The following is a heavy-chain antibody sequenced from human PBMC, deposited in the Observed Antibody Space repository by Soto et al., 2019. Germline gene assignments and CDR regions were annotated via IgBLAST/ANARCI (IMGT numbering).Heavy chain of an antibody. CDR2: ISYDGSNK. V-gene: IGHV3-30-3*01. CDR3: ASGRYSGSYGGLFDY. CDR1: GFTFSSYA. J-gene: IGHJ4*02. D-gene: IGHD1-26*01. Sequence: QVQLVESGGGVVQPGRSLRLSCAASGFTFSSYAMHWVRQAPGKGLEWVAVISYDGSNKYYADSVKGRFTISRDNSKNTLYLQMNSLRAEDTAVYYCASGRYSGSYGGLFDYWGQGTLVTVSS.